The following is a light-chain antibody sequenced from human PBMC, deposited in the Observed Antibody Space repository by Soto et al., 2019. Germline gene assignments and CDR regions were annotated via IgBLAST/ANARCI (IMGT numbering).Light chain of an antibody. J-gene: IGLJ2*01. Sequence: QSVLTQPASVSGSPGQSITISCTRSSTDFENYNLVSWYQHCPDKAPKLIIYEGTKRPSEISDRFSGSESDTTASLIISGPQPEDEADYYCSSYAGSSARVVFGGGTKLTV. CDR2: EGT. CDR1: STDFENYNL. V-gene: IGLV2-23*01. CDR3: SSYAGSSARVV.